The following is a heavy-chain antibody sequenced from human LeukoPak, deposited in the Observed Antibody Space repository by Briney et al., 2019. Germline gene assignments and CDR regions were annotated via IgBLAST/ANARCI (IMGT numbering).Heavy chain of an antibody. V-gene: IGHV3-23*01. CDR3: ARLQWLGDINY. Sequence: GGSLRLSCAASGFTFSSYAMSWVRQAPGKGLEWVSAISGSGGSIYYADSVKGRFTISRDNAKNSLYLQMNSLRAEDTAVYYCARLQWLGDINYWGQGTLVTVSS. CDR2: ISGSGGSI. D-gene: IGHD6-19*01. CDR1: GFTFSSYA. J-gene: IGHJ4*02.